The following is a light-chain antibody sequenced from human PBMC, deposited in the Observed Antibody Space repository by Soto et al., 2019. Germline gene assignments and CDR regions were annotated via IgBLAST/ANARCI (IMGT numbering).Light chain of an antibody. Sequence: EIVLTQSPGTLSLSPGERATLSCRASQSVSSNYLAWYQQKPGQAPSLLIYGASSRATGIPDRFSGSGSGTDFTLTISRLEPEDFGMYYFQQYGSSAPITFGQGTRVEIE. V-gene: IGKV3-20*01. CDR3: QQYGSSAPIT. J-gene: IGKJ5*01. CDR2: GAS. CDR1: QSVSSNY.